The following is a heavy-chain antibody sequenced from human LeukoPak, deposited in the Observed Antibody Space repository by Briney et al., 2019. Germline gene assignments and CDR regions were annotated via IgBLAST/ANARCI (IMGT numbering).Heavy chain of an antibody. V-gene: IGHV6-1*01. D-gene: IGHD3-22*01. CDR1: GDSVSSRSAA. Sequence: SQTLSLTCAIPGDSVSSRSAAWNCVRQSPSRGLECLGRTYYRSKWYTDYAVSVKSRITVNPDTSKNQFSLHLNSVTPEDTAVYYCARSRGDSSGYWEYWGQGILVTVSS. CDR2: TYYRSKWYT. CDR3: ARSRGDSSGYWEY. J-gene: IGHJ4*02.